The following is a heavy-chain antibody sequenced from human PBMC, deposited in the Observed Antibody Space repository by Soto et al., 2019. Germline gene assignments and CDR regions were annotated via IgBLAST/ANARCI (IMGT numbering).Heavy chain of an antibody. CDR2: ISSSGST. D-gene: IGHD2-21*02. J-gene: IGHJ5*02. CDR1: GDSIGGVGY. V-gene: IGHV4-31*02. Sequence: SETLSLTXTVSGDSIGGVGYWSWIRQFPGRGLEWIGCISSSGSTYYNPALNNRISLSLDTSQNQFSLKLLSVTAADTAIYYCARSGVTGIVIPSHWFDPWGQGTLVTVSS. CDR3: ARSGVTGIVIPSHWFDP.